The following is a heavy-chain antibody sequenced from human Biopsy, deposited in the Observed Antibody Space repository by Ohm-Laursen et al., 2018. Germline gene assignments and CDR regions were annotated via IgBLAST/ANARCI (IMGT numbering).Heavy chain of an antibody. D-gene: IGHD3-22*01. J-gene: IGHJ4*02. CDR2: ISSDGST. CDR3: ATDYYGSINY. CDR1: GFTVSTTY. V-gene: IGHV3-74*01. Sequence: SLRLSCAASGFTVSTTYMSWVRQAPGKGLVWVSCISSDGSTTYADSVKGRFTISRDNAKNTAYLQMNSLRADDTALYYCATDYYGSINYWGQGTLVTVSS.